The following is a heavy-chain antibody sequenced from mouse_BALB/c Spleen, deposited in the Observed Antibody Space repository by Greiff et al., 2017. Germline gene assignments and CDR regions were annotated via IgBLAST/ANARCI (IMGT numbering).Heavy chain of an antibody. CDR2: INPSTGYT. J-gene: IGHJ4*01. V-gene: IGHV1-7*01. D-gene: IGHD2-10*02. CDR3: APYGPNPRAYAMDY. CDR1: GYTFTSYW. Sequence: VQLKESGAELAKPGASVKMSCKASGYTFTSYWMHWVKQRPGQGLEWIGYINPSTGYTEYNQKFKDKATLTADKSSSTAYMQLSSLTSEDSAVYYCAPYGPNPRAYAMDYWGQGTSVTVSS.